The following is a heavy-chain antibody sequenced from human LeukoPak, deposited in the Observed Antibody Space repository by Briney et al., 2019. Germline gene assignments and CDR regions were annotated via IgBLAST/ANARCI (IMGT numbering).Heavy chain of an antibody. CDR2: IKQDGSEK. V-gene: IGHV3-7*01. Sequence: GGSLRLSCAASGFTFNKAWMSWVRQAPGKGLEWVANIKQDGSEKRYVDPVKGRFTISRDNAKNSLYLQMNSLRAEDTAVYYCARAPATNEWRCMDYWGQGTLVTVSS. D-gene: IGHD2-8*02. CDR3: ARAPATNEWRCMDY. CDR1: GFTFNKAW. J-gene: IGHJ4*02.